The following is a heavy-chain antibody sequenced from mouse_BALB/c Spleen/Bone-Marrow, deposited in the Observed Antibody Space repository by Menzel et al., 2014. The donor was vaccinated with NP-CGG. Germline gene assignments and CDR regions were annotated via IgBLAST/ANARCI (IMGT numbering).Heavy chain of an antibody. CDR3: ARNWVYFDY. CDR1: GYTFTSYW. CDR2: IDPSDSET. D-gene: IGHD4-1*01. J-gene: IGHJ2*01. V-gene: IGHV1-69*02. Sequence: QVQLQQSGAELVKPGAPVKLSCKASGYTFTSYWMNWVKQRPGRGLEWIGRIDPSDSETHYNQKFKDKATLTVDKSDSTAYIELSSMTSEDSAVYYCARNWVYFDYWGQGTTLTVSS.